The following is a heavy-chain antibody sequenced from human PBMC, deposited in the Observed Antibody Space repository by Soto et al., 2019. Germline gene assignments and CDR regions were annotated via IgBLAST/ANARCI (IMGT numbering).Heavy chain of an antibody. D-gene: IGHD3-22*01. CDR2: ISGSGGST. Sequence: GGSLRLSCAASGFTFSSYAMSWVRQAPGKGLEWVSAISGSGGSTYYADSVKGRFTISRDNSKNTLYLQMNSLRAEDTAVYYCAKLTYYCDSSGYYYEYFDYWGQGTLVTVSS. J-gene: IGHJ4*02. CDR1: GFTFSSYA. CDR3: AKLTYYCDSSGYYYEYFDY. V-gene: IGHV3-23*01.